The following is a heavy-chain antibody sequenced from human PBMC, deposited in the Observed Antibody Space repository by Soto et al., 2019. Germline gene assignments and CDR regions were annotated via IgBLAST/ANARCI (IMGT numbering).Heavy chain of an antibody. CDR1: GGSISSYY. CDR3: ATGTRGYYYYGMDV. Sequence: PSETLSLTCTVSGGSISSYYWSWIRQPPGKGLEWIGYIYYSGSTNYNPSLKSRVTISVDTSKNQFSLKLSSVTAADTAVYYCATGTRGYYYYGMDVWGQGTTVTVS. V-gene: IGHV4-59*01. J-gene: IGHJ6*02. CDR2: IYYSGST. D-gene: IGHD1-1*01.